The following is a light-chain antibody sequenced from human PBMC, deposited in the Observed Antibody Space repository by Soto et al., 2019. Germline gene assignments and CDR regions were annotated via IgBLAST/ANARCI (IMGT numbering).Light chain of an antibody. CDR1: QSVSSY. CDR2: GAS. V-gene: IGKV3-20*01. Sequence: EIVLTQSPGTLSLSPGERATLSCRASQSVSSYLAWYQQKPGQAPRLLIYGASSRATGIPDRFSGSGSGTDFSLTLSRLEPEDFAVYYCQQYVSSSRTFGQGTKVDIK. CDR3: QQYVSSSRT. J-gene: IGKJ1*01.